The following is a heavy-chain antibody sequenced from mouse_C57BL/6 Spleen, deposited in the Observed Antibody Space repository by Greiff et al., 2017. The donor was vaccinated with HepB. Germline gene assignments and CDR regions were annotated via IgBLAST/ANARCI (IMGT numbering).Heavy chain of an antibody. V-gene: IGHV1-18*01. Sequence: VQLQQSGPELVKPGASVKIPCKASGYTFTDYNMDWVKQSHGKSLEWIGDINPNNGGTIYNQKFKGKATLTVDKSSSTAYMELRSLTSEDTAVYYCARSETAQATVWFAYWGQGTLVTVSA. D-gene: IGHD3-2*02. CDR2: INPNNGGT. CDR1: GYTFTDYN. CDR3: ARSETAQATVWFAY. J-gene: IGHJ3*01.